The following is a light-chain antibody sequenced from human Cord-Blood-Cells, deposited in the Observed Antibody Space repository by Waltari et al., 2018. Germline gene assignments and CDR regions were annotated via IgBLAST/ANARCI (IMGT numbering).Light chain of an antibody. V-gene: IGLV2-23*01. CDR2: EGS. CDR1: SSDVGSYNL. Sequence: QSALTQPASVSGSPGQSITISCTGTSSDVGSYNLVSWYQQHPGKAPKLMIYEGSKRTCGVSNRFSGSKSGNTASLTISGLQAEDEADYYCCSYAGSSTYVFGTGTKVTVL. CDR3: CSYAGSSTYV. J-gene: IGLJ1*01.